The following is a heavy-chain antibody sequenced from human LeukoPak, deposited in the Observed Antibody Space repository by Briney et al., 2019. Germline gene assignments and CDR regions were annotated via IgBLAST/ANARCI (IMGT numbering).Heavy chain of an antibody. CDR2: IYTSGST. CDR3: ARGLGIAVAGLDDAFDI. J-gene: IGHJ3*02. Sequence: SETLSLTCTVSGGSISSYYWSWIRQPAGKGLEWIGRIYTSGSTNYNPSLKSRVTMSVDTSKNQFSLKLSSVTAADTAVYYCARGLGIAVAGLDDAFDIWGQGTMVTVSS. D-gene: IGHD6-19*01. V-gene: IGHV4-4*07. CDR1: GGSISSYY.